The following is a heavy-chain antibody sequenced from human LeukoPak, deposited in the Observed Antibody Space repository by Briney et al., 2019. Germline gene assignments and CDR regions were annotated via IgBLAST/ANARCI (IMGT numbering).Heavy chain of an antibody. Sequence: ASVKVSCKASGYTFTSYGISWVRQAPGQGLEWMGWISAYNGNTNYAQKLQGRVTMTTDTSTSTAYMELRSLRSDDTAVYYCARGLTIFGVDITEKDAFDIWGQGTMVTVSS. J-gene: IGHJ3*02. CDR2: ISAYNGNT. D-gene: IGHD3-3*01. CDR3: ARGLTIFGVDITEKDAFDI. CDR1: GYTFTSYG. V-gene: IGHV1-18*01.